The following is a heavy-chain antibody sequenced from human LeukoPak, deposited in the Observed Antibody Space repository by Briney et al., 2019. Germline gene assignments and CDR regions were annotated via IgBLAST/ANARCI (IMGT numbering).Heavy chain of an antibody. CDR3: ARDTSRYDFWSGYYTTTPNFDY. J-gene: IGHJ4*02. CDR1: GYTFTSYG. V-gene: IGHV1-18*01. D-gene: IGHD3-3*01. Sequence: ASVKVSCKASGYTFTSYGISSVRQAPGQGLEWMGWISAYNGNTNYAQKLQGRVTMTTDTSTSTAYMELRSLRSDDTAVYYCARDTSRYDFWSGYYTTTPNFDYWGQGTLVTVSS. CDR2: ISAYNGNT.